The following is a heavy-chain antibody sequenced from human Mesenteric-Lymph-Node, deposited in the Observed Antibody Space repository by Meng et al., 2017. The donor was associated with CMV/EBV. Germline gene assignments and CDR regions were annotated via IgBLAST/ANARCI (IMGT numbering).Heavy chain of an antibody. CDR3: AKGSSRHPAFDI. V-gene: IGHV3-23*01. Sequence: LSLTCAASGFTFSNYAMSWVRQAPGKGLEWVSAISGSGRSTYLRDSVKGRFTISRDNSKNTVFLQMNSLRAEDTAVYYCAKGSSRHPAFDIWGQGTMVTVSS. CDR1: GFTFSNYA. CDR2: ISGSGRST. J-gene: IGHJ3*02.